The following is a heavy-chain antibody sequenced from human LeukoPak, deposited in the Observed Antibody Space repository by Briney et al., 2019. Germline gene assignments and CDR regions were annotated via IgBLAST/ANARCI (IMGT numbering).Heavy chain of an antibody. Sequence: AGGSLRLSCAASGYPFSNYGMDWVRQTPGRGLEWISYISGRATNKDYADSVRARFTISRDNAENTLYLQMDNLRAEDTAVYYCANAWGLKYYFDYWGQGTLVTVSS. D-gene: IGHD7-27*01. CDR2: ISGRATNK. CDR1: GYPFSNYG. CDR3: ANAWGLKYYFDY. V-gene: IGHV3-48*04. J-gene: IGHJ4*02.